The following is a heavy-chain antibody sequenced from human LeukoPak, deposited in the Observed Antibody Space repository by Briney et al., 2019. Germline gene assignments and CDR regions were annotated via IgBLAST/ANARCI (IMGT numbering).Heavy chain of an antibody. CDR3: AKARGYSYANEFHFEH. CDR1: GFTFSNYW. CDR2: MNRDGSEK. J-gene: IGHJ4*02. D-gene: IGHD5-18*01. V-gene: IGHV3-7*01. Sequence: GSLRLSCAASGFTFSNYWMSWVRQAPGKGLEWVANMNRDGSEKNYVDSMKGRFTISRDNAKNSLYLQMNSLRVEDTAVYYCAKARGYSYANEFHFEHWGQGTVVTVSS.